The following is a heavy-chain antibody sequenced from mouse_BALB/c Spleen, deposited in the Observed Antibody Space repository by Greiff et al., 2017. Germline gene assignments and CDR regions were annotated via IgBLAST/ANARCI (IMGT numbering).Heavy chain of an antibody. Sequence: VQLQQSGAELVKPGASVKLSCTASGFNIKDTYMHWVKQRPEQGLEWIGRIDPANGNTKYDPKFQGKATITADTSSNTAYLQLSSLTSEDTAVYYCARNYGYGDAMDYWGQGTSVTVSS. CDR3: ARNYGYGDAMDY. V-gene: IGHV14-3*02. CDR1: GFNIKDTY. CDR2: IDPANGNT. J-gene: IGHJ4*01. D-gene: IGHD1-2*01.